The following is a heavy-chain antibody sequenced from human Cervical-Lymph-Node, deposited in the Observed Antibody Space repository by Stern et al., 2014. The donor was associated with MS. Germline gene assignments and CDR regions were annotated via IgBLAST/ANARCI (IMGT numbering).Heavy chain of an antibody. CDR2: IIPIFGTA. CDR3: ARAAYSTSSYNY. J-gene: IGHJ4*02. CDR1: GGTFNTNV. Sequence: VQLVESGAEVKKPGSSVKVSCKASGGTFNTNVISWVRQAPGQGLEWMGGIIPIFGTALYAQKFQGRVTIIANESTRAVYMELSSLRSEDTAVYYCARAAYSTSSYNYWGQGTLVIVSS. V-gene: IGHV1-69*01. D-gene: IGHD6-6*01.